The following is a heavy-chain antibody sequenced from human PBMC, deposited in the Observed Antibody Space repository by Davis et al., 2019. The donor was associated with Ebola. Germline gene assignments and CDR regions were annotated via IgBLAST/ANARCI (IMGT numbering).Heavy chain of an antibody. J-gene: IGHJ4*02. CDR1: GFTFSSYS. CDR3: ARGRYGSGDY. Sequence: PGGSPRLSCAASGFTFSSYSMNWVRQAPGKGLEWVSSISSSSSYIYYADSVKGRFTISRDNAKNSLYLQMNSLRDEDTAVYYCARGRYGSGDYWGQGTLVTVSS. V-gene: IGHV3-21*04. CDR2: ISSSSSYI. D-gene: IGHD5-18*01.